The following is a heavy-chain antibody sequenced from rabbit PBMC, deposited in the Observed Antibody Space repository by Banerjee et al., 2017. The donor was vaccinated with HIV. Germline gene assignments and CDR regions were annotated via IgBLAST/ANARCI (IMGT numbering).Heavy chain of an antibody. D-gene: IGHD6-1*01. CDR1: GFSFSSSYW. V-gene: IGHV1S45*01. CDR2: IDAGSNGNT. Sequence: QEQLEESGGDLVKPEGSLTLTCTASGFSFSSSYWICWIRQAPRKGLEWIACIDAGSNGNTYYASWAKGRFTVSKTSSTTVTLQMTSLTAADTATYFCAREEYVGYGYANLWGPGTLVTVS. CDR3: AREEYVGYGYANL. J-gene: IGHJ4*01.